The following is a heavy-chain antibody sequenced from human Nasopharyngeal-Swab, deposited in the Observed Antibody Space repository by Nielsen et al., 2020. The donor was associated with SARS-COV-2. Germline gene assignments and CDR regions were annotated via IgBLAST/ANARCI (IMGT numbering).Heavy chain of an antibody. CDR3: ARAGDFWSGWSANYYMDV. V-gene: IGHV4-31*03. J-gene: IGHJ6*03. D-gene: IGHD3-3*01. CDR1: GGSISSGDYY. CDR2: IYYSGST. Sequence: LRLSCTVSGGSISSGDYYWSWIRQHPGKGLEWIGYIYYSGSTYYNPSLKSRVTISVDTSKNQFSLKLSSVTAADTAVYYCARAGDFWSGWSANYYMDVWGKGTTVTVSS.